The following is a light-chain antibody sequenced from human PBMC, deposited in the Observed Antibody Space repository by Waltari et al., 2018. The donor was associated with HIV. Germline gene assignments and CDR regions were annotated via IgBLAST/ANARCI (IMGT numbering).Light chain of an antibody. V-gene: IGLV1-40*01. CDR1: KSNIGAGYA. J-gene: IGLJ1*01. CDR2: GNN. Sequence: QSVLTQPPSLSGAPGQRVTISCTGSKSNIGAGYAVHWYQQVPGTAPKLLIYGNNHRPSGVPERFSGAKSDTSASLAITGLQAEDESDYSCQSWDDSLSGYVFGTGIKVTVL. CDR3: QSWDDSLSGYV.